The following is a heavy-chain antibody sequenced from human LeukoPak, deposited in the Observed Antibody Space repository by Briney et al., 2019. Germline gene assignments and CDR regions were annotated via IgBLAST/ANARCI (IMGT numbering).Heavy chain of an antibody. J-gene: IGHJ3*02. D-gene: IGHD3-22*01. V-gene: IGHV3-23*01. CDR2: ISGSGGST. Sequence: GGSLRLSCAASGFTFSSYAMSWVRQAPGKGLEWVSAISGSGGSTYYADSVKGRFTISRDNSKNTLYLQMNSLRAEDTAVYYCAKASLIAPPPRDAFDTWGQGTMVTVSS. CDR3: AKASLIAPPPRDAFDT. CDR1: GFTFSSYA.